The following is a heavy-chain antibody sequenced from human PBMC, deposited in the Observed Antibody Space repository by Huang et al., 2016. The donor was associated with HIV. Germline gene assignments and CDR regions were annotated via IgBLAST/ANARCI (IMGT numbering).Heavy chain of an antibody. J-gene: IGHJ4*02. CDR3: ARGIRYFGVVAYFDY. D-gene: IGHD3-3*01. V-gene: IGHV3-48*02. CDR1: GFTFSSYS. CDR2: ISSSSSTI. Sequence: EVQLVESGGGLVQPGGSLRLSCAASGFTFSSYSMNWVCQAPGKGLEWVSYISSSSSTIYYADSVKGLFTISRDNAKNALFLQMNSLREEDTAVYYCARGIRYFGVVAYFDYWGQGALVTVSS.